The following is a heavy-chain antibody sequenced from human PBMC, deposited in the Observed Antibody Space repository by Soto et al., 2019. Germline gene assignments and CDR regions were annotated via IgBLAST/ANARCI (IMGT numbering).Heavy chain of an antibody. D-gene: IGHD3-10*01. CDR1: GGSISSHY. V-gene: IGHV4-59*08. J-gene: IGHJ4*02. CDR2: ISYSGNT. Sequence: TSETLSLTCAVSGGSISSHYWSWIRQPPGKGLERIGYISYSGNTNYNPSLKSRVTISIDTSKNQFSLKLSSVTAADTAFYYCARQLLWFGDFSDSHFDYWGQGTLVTVSS. CDR3: ARQLLWFGDFSDSHFDY.